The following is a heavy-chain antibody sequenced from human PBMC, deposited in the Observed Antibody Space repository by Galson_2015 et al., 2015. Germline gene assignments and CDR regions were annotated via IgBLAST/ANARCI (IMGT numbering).Heavy chain of an antibody. CDR2: IIPIFGTA. CDR3: ARGRLAAAGTRSPEWYGGLKG. V-gene: IGHV1-69*13. D-gene: IGHD6-13*01. Sequence: SVKVSCKASGGTFSSYAISWVRQAPGQGLEWMGGIIPIFGTANYAQKFQGRVAITADESTSTAYMELSSLRSEDTAVYYCARGRLAAAGTRSPEWYGGLKGWGQGTLVTVSS. CDR1: GGTFSSYA. J-gene: IGHJ4*02.